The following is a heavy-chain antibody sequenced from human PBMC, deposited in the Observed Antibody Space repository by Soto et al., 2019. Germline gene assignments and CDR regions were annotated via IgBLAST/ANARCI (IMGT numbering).Heavy chain of an antibody. Sequence: QVQLQESGPGRVKPSETLSLTCTVSGGSITTYQWSWIRQPPGKGLEWIGGYSGFTNYNPSLESRASTSVHRSKTLFSLNLMSVTTADTAIYYCARAFGDYSFFFDHWGQGILVTVSS. CDR1: GGSITTYQ. D-gene: IGHD4-17*01. CDR3: ARAFGDYSFFFDH. J-gene: IGHJ4*02. V-gene: IGHV4-59*01. CDR2: GYSGFT.